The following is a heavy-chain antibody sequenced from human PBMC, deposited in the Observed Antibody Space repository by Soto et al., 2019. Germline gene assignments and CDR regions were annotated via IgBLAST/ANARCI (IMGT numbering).Heavy chain of an antibody. J-gene: IGHJ6*04. Sequence: SETLSLTCTVTGGTISGYYWSWIRQPPGNGLEWIGYVYHTGRTSYNPSLKSRVSISMDTSKNQFSLNLDSVTAADTAVYYCARDKYYDFLGTRLSYGMDVWGKGTTVTVSS. D-gene: IGHD3-3*01. CDR1: GGTISGYY. CDR3: ARDKYYDFLGTRLSYGMDV. CDR2: VYHTGRT. V-gene: IGHV4-59*01.